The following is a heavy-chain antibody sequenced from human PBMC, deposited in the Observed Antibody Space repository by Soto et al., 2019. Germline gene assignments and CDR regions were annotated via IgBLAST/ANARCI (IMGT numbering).Heavy chain of an antibody. V-gene: IGHV4-4*02. CDR2: IYHSGST. D-gene: IGHD1-26*01. CDR1: GGSISSSNC. CDR3: ARDDGVSYTYFDL. J-gene: IGHJ4*02. Sequence: QVQLQESGPGLVKPSGTLSLTCAVSGGSISSSNCWSWVRQPPGKGLEWIGDIYHSGSTNYNPAHKGQVTSSLDNSKNQISMKLTYATAVDMVVYYCARDDGVSYTYFDLWGQGNLVTVSS.